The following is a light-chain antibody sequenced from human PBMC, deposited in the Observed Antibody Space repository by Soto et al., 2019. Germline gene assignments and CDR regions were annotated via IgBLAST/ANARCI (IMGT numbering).Light chain of an antibody. CDR2: AAS. V-gene: IGKV1-39*01. CDR1: QSSSNC. J-gene: IGKJ5*01. CDR3: HQLNSYLNT. Sequence: DLQMTQSASSLSESVGDRVTITCRASQSSSNCLNWYQQKPGKAPNLLNHAASSLQSGVPPRFSGSGSGTDFTLTIISLQPEDFATDYCHQLNSYLNTFGQGTRLEN.